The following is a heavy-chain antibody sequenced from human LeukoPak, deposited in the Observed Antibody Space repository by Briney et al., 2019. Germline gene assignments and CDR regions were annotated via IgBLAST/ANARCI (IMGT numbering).Heavy chain of an antibody. D-gene: IGHD3-22*01. Sequence: GGSLRLSCAASGFTFSSYSMNWVRQAPGKGLEWVSSISSSSSYIYYADSVKGRFTISRDNAKNSLYLQMNSLRAEDTAVYYCARWGGTTYYYDSSGWVANWGQGTLVTVSS. CDR3: ARWGGTTYYYDSSGWVAN. CDR2: ISSSSSYI. J-gene: IGHJ4*02. CDR1: GFTFSSYS. V-gene: IGHV3-21*01.